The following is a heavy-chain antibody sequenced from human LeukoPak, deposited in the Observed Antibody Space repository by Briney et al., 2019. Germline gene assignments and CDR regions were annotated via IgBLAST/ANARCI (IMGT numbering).Heavy chain of an antibody. V-gene: IGHV3-23*01. Sequence: GGSLRLSCAASGFTFSSYAMSWVRQAPGKGLEWVSVISGSGGTTSYADSVTGRFTISRDNSKNTLYLQMNSLRAEDTAVYYCAKQASRFLEWLSNWFDPWGQGALVTVSS. D-gene: IGHD3-3*01. CDR1: GFTFSSYA. J-gene: IGHJ5*02. CDR3: AKQASRFLEWLSNWFDP. CDR2: ISGSGGTT.